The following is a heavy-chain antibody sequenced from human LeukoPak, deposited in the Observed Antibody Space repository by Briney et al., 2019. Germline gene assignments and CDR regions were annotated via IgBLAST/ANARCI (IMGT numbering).Heavy chain of an antibody. CDR2: TRNKAHNYTT. D-gene: IGHD4-11*01. Sequence: GGSLRLSSAASGFTFSDHFLDGVRQAPGKGLEWVGRTRNKAHNYTTSYAASVQGRFTISRHASKKLMYLQMNSLKTEDTAVYFCVRYQGRLGDYWGQGTLVTVSS. J-gene: IGHJ4*02. V-gene: IGHV3-72*01. CDR3: VRYQGRLGDY. CDR1: GFTFSDHF.